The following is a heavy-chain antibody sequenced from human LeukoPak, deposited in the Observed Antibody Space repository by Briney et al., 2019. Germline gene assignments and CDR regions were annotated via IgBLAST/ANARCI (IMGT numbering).Heavy chain of an antibody. D-gene: IGHD3-10*01. CDR2: IRYDGSNK. V-gene: IGHV3-30*02. J-gene: IGHJ4*02. Sequence: GGSLRLSRAASGFTFSSYGMHWVRQAPGKGLEWVAFIRYDGSNKYYADSVKGRFTISRDNSKNTLYLQMNSLRAEDTAVYYCGWDGSGSYTVDYWGQGTLVTVSS. CDR3: GWDGSGSYTVDY. CDR1: GFTFSSYG.